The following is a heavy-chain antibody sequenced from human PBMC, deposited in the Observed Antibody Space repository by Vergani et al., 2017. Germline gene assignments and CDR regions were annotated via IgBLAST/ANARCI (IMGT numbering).Heavy chain of an antibody. CDR2: IIPIFGTT. V-gene: IGHV1-69*01. Sequence: QVQLVQSGAEVTKPGSSVKVSCKASGGTFSSYAISWVRQAPGQGLEWMGGIIPIFGTTNYAQKFQSRVTITADESTSTAYRELSSLRSEDTAVYYCAYDSSLVPIYDSSGYSPYYFDYWGQGTLVTVSS. CDR3: AYDSSLVPIYDSSGYSPYYFDY. CDR1: GGTFSSYA. D-gene: IGHD3-22*01. J-gene: IGHJ4*02.